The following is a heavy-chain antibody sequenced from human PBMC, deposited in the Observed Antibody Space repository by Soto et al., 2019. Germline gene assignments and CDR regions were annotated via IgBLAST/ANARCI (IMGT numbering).Heavy chain of an antibody. V-gene: IGHV4-39*01. CDR3: ASFIVATIYFVY. D-gene: IGHD5-12*01. CDR1: GGSISSSSYY. J-gene: IGHJ4*02. CDR2: IYYSGST. Sequence: QLQLQESGPGLVKPSETLSLTCTVSGGSISSSSYYWGWIRQPPGKGLEWIGSIYYSGSTYYNPSLMSRVTISVDTSRTQFSLKLSSVTAADTAVYYCASFIVATIYFVYWGQGTLVTVSS.